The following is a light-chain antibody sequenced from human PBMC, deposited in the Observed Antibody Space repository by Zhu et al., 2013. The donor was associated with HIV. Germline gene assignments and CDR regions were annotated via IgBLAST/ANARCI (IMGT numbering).Light chain of an antibody. V-gene: IGLV2-14*01. CDR2: EVT. J-gene: IGLJ1*01. CDR3: SSYTSSSTHYV. Sequence: QSALTQSASVSGSPGQSITISCTGTSSDIGGYNFVSWYQQHPGKVPKLMIYEVTNRPSGVSDRFSGSKSGSTASLTISGLQADDEADYYCSSYTSSSTHYVFGAGTKVSVL. CDR1: SSDIGGYNF.